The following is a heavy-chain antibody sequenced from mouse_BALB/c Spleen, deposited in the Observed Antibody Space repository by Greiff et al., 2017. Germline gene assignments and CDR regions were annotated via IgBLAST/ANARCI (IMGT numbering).Heavy chain of an antibody. V-gene: IGHV5-6-3*01. Sequence: EVKLVESGGGLVQPGGSLKLSCAASGFTFSSYGMSWVRQTPDKRLELVATINSNGGSTYYPDSVKGRFTISRDNAKNTLYLQMSSLKSEDTAMYYCARRGAYYRYDDYFDYWGQGTTLTVSS. J-gene: IGHJ2*01. CDR3: ARRGAYYRYDDYFDY. D-gene: IGHD2-14*01. CDR1: GFTFSSYG. CDR2: INSNGGST.